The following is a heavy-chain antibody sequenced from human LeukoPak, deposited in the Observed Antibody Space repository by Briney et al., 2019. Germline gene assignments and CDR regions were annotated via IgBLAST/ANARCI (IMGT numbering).Heavy chain of an antibody. J-gene: IGHJ4*02. V-gene: IGHV4-34*01. D-gene: IGHD4-17*01. CDR3: ARRDYGDYGGDY. CDR1: GGSFSGYY. CDR2: INHSGST. Sequence: SETLSLTCAVYGGSFSGYYWSWIRQHPGKGLEWIGEINHSGSTNYNPSLKSRVTISVDTSKNQFSLKLSSVTAADTAVYYCARRDYGDYGGDYWGQGTLVTVSS.